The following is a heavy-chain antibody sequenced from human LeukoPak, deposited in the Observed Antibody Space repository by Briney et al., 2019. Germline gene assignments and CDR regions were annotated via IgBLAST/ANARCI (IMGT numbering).Heavy chain of an antibody. D-gene: IGHD2-15*01. V-gene: IGHV3-21*01. CDR3: ARYCSGGSCYPSYYYYMDV. Sequence: GGSLRLSCAASGFTFSSYSMNWVRQAPGKGLEWVSSISSSSSYIYYADSVKSRFTISRDNAKNSLYLQMNSLRAEDTAVYYCARYCSGGSCYPSYYYYMDVWGKGTTVTISS. J-gene: IGHJ6*03. CDR1: GFTFSSYS. CDR2: ISSSSSYI.